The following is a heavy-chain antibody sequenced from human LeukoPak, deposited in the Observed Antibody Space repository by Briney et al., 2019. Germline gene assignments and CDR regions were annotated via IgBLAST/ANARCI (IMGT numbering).Heavy chain of an antibody. J-gene: IGHJ4*02. CDR2: IYPGDSDT. Sequence: GESLKISCKGSGYSFTSYWIGWVRQMPGKGLEWMGMIYPGDSDTRYSPSFQGQVTISADKSISIAYLRWSSLKASDTAMYYCARLQSGYSRGQFDYWGQGTLVTVSS. V-gene: IGHV5-51*01. CDR1: GYSFTSYW. CDR3: ARLQSGYSRGQFDY. D-gene: IGHD3-22*01.